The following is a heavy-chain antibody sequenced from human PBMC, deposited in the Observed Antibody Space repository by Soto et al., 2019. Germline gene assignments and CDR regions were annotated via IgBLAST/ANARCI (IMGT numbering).Heavy chain of an antibody. D-gene: IGHD3-16*01. J-gene: IGHJ5*02. CDR3: AHIPNYYQYDWFDP. Sequence: QITLKESGPTLVIPTQTLTLTCTFSGFSLTTRGVGVGWIRQPPGKALECLALIYWDDDKRYSPSLQSRLSITKDTSKNQVVLTMTKVDPVDTATYYCAHIPNYYQYDWFDPWGQGTLVSVSS. CDR1: GFSLTTRGVG. V-gene: IGHV2-5*02. CDR2: IYWDDDK.